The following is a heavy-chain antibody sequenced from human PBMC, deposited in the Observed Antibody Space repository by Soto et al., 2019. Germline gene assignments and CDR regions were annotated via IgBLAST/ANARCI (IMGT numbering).Heavy chain of an antibody. Sequence: GGSLRLSCAASGFSLRSYAMTWVRQAPGKGLEWVSGISGSGGVTYYADSVKGRFTISRDTSKNTLYLQMNSLRAEDTALYSCAKGKDIVVVPAIDCWGQGTLVTVSS. CDR2: ISGSGGVT. V-gene: IGHV3-23*01. CDR1: GFSLRSYA. CDR3: AKGKDIVVVPAIDC. J-gene: IGHJ4*02. D-gene: IGHD2-2*01.